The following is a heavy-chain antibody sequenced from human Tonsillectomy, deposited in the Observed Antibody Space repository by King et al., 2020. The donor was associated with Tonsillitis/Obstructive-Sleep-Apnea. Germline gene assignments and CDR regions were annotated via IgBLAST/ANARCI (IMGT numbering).Heavy chain of an antibody. J-gene: IGHJ6*03. CDR1: GGSISSSTYY. CDR2: IYYGGST. Sequence: LQLQESGPGLVKPSETLSLTCTVSGGSISSSTYYWGWIRQPPGKGLEWIGSIYYGGSTYYNPSLKSRVTISVDTSKNQFSLKLSSVTAADTAVYYCARRLDSGTPYCYYMDVWGKGTTVTVSS. V-gene: IGHV4-39*01. CDR3: ARRLDSGTPYCYYMDV. D-gene: IGHD1-14*01.